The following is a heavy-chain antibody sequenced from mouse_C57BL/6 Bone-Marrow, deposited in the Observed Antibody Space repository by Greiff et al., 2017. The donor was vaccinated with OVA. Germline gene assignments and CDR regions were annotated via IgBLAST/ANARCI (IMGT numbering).Heavy chain of an antibody. CDR1: GYTFTDYY. Sequence: VQLQESGAELVRPGASVKLSCKASGYTFTDYYISWVKQRPGQGLEWIARLYPGSGNIYYNEKFKGKATLTAEKSSRTAYLQLSSLTSDDSAVYGCARAERLRDYFDYWGQGTTLTVSS. V-gene: IGHV1-76*01. D-gene: IGHD2-2*01. J-gene: IGHJ2*01. CDR3: ARAERLRDYFDY. CDR2: LYPGSGNI.